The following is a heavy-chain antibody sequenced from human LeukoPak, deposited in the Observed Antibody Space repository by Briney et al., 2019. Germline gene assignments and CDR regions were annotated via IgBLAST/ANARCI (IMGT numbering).Heavy chain of an antibody. Sequence: SETLSLTCTVSGGSISSSSYYWGWIRQPPGKGLEWIGSIYYSGSTYYNPSLKSRVTISVDTSKNQFSLKLSSVTAADTAVYYCARTKDYDFGFDYWGQGTLVTVSS. CDR1: GGSISSSSYY. CDR3: ARTKDYDFGFDY. V-gene: IGHV4-39*07. D-gene: IGHD3-3*01. J-gene: IGHJ4*02. CDR2: IYYSGST.